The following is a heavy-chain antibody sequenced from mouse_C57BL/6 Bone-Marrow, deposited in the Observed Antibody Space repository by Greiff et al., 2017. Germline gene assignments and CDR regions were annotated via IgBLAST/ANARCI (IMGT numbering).Heavy chain of an antibody. CDR3: TRSLIYYGTNY. V-gene: IGHV14-2*01. CDR2: IDPEDGET. D-gene: IGHD1-1*01. CDR1: GFNIKDYY. J-gene: IGHJ2*01. Sequence: VQLQQSGAELVKPGASVKLSCTASGFNIKDYYIHWVKQRTEQGLEWIGRIDPEDGETKYAPKLQDKATITADTSSNTAYLQLSSLTSADTAVYYCTRSLIYYGTNYWGQGTTLTVTA.